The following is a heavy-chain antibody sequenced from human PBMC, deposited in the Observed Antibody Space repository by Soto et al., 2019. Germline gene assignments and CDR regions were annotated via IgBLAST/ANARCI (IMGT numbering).Heavy chain of an antibody. V-gene: IGHV3-33*01. CDR3: ARAGMRFGEFIDY. CDR2: IWYDGSNK. J-gene: IGHJ4*02. CDR1: GFTFSSYG. Sequence: QVQLVESGGGVVQPGRSLRLSCAASGFTFSSYGMHWVRQAPGKGLEWVAVIWYDGSNKYYADSVKGRFTISRDNFKNTLYLPMNSLRAEDTAVYYCARAGMRFGEFIDYWGQGTLVTVSS. D-gene: IGHD3-10*01.